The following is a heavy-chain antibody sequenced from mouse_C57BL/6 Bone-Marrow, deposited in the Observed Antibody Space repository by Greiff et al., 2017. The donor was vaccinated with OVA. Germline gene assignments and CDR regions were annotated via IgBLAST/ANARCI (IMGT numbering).Heavy chain of an antibody. CDR3: TTYYYGSSRRAY. CDR2: IDPETGGT. Sequence: QVQLQQSGAELVRPGASVTLSCKASGYTFTDYEMHWVKQTPVHGLEWIGAIDPETGGTAYNQKFKGKAILTADKSSSTAYMELRSLTSEDTAVYYCTTYYYGSSRRAYGGQGTLVTFSA. CDR1: GYTFTDYE. D-gene: IGHD1-1*01. J-gene: IGHJ3*01. V-gene: IGHV1-15*01.